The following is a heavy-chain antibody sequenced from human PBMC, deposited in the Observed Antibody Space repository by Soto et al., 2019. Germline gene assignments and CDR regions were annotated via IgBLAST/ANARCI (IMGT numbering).Heavy chain of an antibody. Sequence: PSETLSLTCTVSGGSISSYYWSWIRQPPGKGLEWIGYIYYSGSTNYNPSLKSRVTISVDTSKNQFSLKLSSVTAADTAVYYCASRKSGVRGGPFDYWGQGTLVTVSS. CDR2: IYYSGST. J-gene: IGHJ4*02. CDR3: ASRKSGVRGGPFDY. D-gene: IGHD3-10*01. CDR1: GGSISSYY. V-gene: IGHV4-59*08.